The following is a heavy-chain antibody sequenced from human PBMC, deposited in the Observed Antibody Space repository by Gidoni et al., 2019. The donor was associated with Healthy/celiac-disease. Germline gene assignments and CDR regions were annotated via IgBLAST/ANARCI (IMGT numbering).Heavy chain of an antibody. V-gene: IGHV4-34*01. J-gene: IGHJ4*02. CDR1: GGPFSVYY. CDR2: INHSGST. CDR3: ARVSLSTMVRGVTH. D-gene: IGHD3-10*01. Sequence: QVQLQQWGAGLLKPSETLSLTCAVYGGPFSVYYWRWIRQPPGKGLECIGEINHSGSTNYNPSLKSRVTISVDTSKNQFSLKLSSVTAADTAVYYCARVSLSTMVRGVTHWGQGTLVTVSS.